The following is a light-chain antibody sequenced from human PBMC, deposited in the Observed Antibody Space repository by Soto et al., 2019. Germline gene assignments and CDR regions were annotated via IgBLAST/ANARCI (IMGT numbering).Light chain of an antibody. Sequence: AMDHPGSGNECRSRWITISYTKTSSDVGGYNYVSWYQQHPGKAAKLMIYAVTDRPSGGASRVSGSKSANTASLTISGLQAEDEADYYCSSYTSSSTLFGTGTKVTVL. J-gene: IGLJ1*01. V-gene: IGLV2-14*01. CDR3: SSYTSSSTL. CDR2: AVT. CDR1: SSDVGGYNY.